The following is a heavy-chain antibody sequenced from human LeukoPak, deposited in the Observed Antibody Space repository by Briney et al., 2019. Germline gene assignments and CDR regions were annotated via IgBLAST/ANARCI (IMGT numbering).Heavy chain of an antibody. J-gene: IGHJ5*02. V-gene: IGHV1-69*13. CDR2: IIPIFGTA. CDR3: ARDASYYYDSSGYYYT. Sequence: SVKVSCKASGGTFSSYAISWVRQAPGQGLEWMGGIIPIFGTANYAQKFQGRVTITADESTSTAYMELSSLRSEDTAVYYCARDASYYYDSSGYYYTWGQGTLVTVSP. D-gene: IGHD3-22*01. CDR1: GGTFSSYA.